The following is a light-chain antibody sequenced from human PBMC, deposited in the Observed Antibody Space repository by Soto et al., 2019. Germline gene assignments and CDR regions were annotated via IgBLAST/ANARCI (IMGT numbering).Light chain of an antibody. V-gene: IGKV3D-15*01. CDR1: QSINSD. CDR2: DAS. CDR3: QEYNFYSGT. J-gene: IGKJ1*01. Sequence: VRTQSSDTLSVSPGERVILSCRASQSINSDLAWYQQKPGQAPRLLIYDASNRATGIPARFSGSGSGTEFTLTICSLQPDDFATYCCQEYNFYSGTFGQGTKVDIK.